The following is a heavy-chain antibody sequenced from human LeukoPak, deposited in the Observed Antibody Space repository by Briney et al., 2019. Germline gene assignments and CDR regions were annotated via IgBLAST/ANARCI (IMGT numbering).Heavy chain of an antibody. V-gene: IGHV5-51*01. J-gene: IGHJ5*02. CDR3: ARQVVPAASFRGCFDP. D-gene: IGHD2-2*01. Sequence: GESLKISCKGSGYSFTSYWIGWVRQMPGKGLEWMGIIYPGDSDTRYSPSFQGQVTISADKSISTAYLQWSSLKASDTDMYYCARQVVPAASFRGCFDPWGQGTLVTVSS. CDR1: GYSFTSYW. CDR2: IYPGDSDT.